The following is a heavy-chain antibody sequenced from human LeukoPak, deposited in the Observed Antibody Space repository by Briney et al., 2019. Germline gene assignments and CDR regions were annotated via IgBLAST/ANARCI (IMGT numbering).Heavy chain of an antibody. J-gene: IGHJ4*02. Sequence: GGSLRLSCAASGFAFSSYSMNWVRQVPGKGLEWVSYISSSSSNIYYADSVKGRFTISRDNAKNSLYLQMNSLRAEDTAVYYCARDGYCSGSSCYSTTDYWGQGTLVTVSS. V-gene: IGHV3-48*04. D-gene: IGHD2-15*01. CDR3: ARDGYCSGSSCYSTTDY. CDR2: ISSSSSNI. CDR1: GFAFSSYS.